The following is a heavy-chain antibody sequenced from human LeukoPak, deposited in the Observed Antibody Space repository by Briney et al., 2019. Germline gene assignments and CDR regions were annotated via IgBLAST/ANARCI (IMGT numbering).Heavy chain of an antibody. D-gene: IGHD3-22*01. V-gene: IGHV4-34*01. J-gene: IGHJ3*02. CDR3: ARDPSETYYYDRSGYEGDAFDI. CDR2: INHSGST. CDR1: GGSFSGYY. Sequence: PSETLSLTCAVYGGSFSGYYWSWIRQPPGKGLEWIGEINHSGSTNYNPSLKSRVTISVDTSKNQFSLKLSSVTAADTAVYYCARDPSETYYYDRSGYEGDAFDIWGQGTMVTVSS.